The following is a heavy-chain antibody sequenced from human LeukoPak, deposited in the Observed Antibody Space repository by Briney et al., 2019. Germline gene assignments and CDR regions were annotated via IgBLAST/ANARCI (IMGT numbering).Heavy chain of an antibody. CDR3: ARSRGVAAAPTRPYWFDP. Sequence: SETLSLTCAVYGGSFSGYYWSWIRQPPGKGLEWIGEINHSGSTNYNPSLKSRVTISVDTSKNQFSLKLSSVTAADTAVYYCARSRGVAAAPTRPYWFDPWGQGTLVTVSS. CDR1: GGSFSGYY. D-gene: IGHD2-2*01. CDR2: INHSGST. J-gene: IGHJ5*02. V-gene: IGHV4-34*01.